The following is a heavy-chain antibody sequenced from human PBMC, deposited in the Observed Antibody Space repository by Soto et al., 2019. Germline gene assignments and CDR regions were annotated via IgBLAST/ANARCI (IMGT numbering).Heavy chain of an antibody. J-gene: IGHJ5*02. Sequence: TLSLTCTVSGGSISTYFWSWIRQPPGKVLEWIGYIHHSGSTYYNPSLKSRVTISVDTSKNQFSLKLNSVTAADTAVYYCARESAGSGKNNWFDPWGQGTLVTVSS. CDR1: GGSISTYF. CDR3: ARESAGSGKNNWFDP. V-gene: IGHV4-59*01. D-gene: IGHD3-10*01. CDR2: IHHSGST.